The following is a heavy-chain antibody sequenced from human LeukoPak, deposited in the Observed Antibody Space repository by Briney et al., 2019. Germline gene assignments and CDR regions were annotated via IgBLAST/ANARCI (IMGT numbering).Heavy chain of an antibody. CDR1: GFTFSRYW. Sequence: GGSLRLSCAASGFTFSRYWMHWVRQAPGKGLVWVSRINGDGSPTSYADSVKGGFTISRDNAKNTLYLQMNSLRAEDTAVYYCATGNYYDSRGYYTFGHWGQGTLVTVSS. J-gene: IGHJ1*01. CDR2: INGDGSPT. V-gene: IGHV3-74*01. CDR3: ATGNYYDSRGYYTFGH. D-gene: IGHD3-22*01.